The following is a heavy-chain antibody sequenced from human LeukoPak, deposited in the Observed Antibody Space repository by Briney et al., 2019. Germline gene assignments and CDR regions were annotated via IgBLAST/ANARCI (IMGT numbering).Heavy chain of an antibody. CDR1: GGSISSGGYS. J-gene: IGHJ5*02. D-gene: IGHD3-10*01. V-gene: IGHV4-30-4*07. CDR2: IYYSGST. Sequence: SETLSLTCAVSGGSISSGGYSWSWIRQPPGKGLEWIGYIYYSGSTYYNPSLKSRVTISVDTSKNQFSLKLSSVTAADTAVYYCARGTYYYGSGSYSGDWFDPWGQGTLVTVSS. CDR3: ARGTYYYGSGSYSGDWFDP.